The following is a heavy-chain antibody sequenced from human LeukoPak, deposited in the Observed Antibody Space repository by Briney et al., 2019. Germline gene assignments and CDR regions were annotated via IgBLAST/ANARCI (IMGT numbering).Heavy chain of an antibody. Sequence: SETLSLTCAVSGGSISSGGYSWSWIRQPPGKGLEWIGYIYHSGSTYYNPSLKSRVTISVDRSKNQFSLKLSSVTAADTAVYYCARGLGRWLQLRRGFGYWGQGTLVTVSS. J-gene: IGHJ4*02. CDR1: GGSISSGGYS. CDR3: ARGLGRWLQLRRGFGY. CDR2: IYHSGST. V-gene: IGHV4-30-2*01. D-gene: IGHD5-24*01.